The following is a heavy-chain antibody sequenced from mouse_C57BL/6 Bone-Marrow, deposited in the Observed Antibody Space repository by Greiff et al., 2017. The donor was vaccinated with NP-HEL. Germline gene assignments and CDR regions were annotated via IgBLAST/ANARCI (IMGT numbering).Heavy chain of an antibody. CDR2: ISDGGSYT. CDR3: ARVRIYYDYEDY. V-gene: IGHV5-4*01. Sequence: EVQVVESGGGLVKPGGSLKLSCAASGFTFSSYAMSWVRQTPEKRLEWVATISDGGSYTYYPDNVKGRFTISRDNAKNNLYLQMSHLKSEDTAMYYCARVRIYYDYEDYWGQGTTLTVSS. J-gene: IGHJ2*01. D-gene: IGHD2-4*01. CDR1: GFTFSSYA.